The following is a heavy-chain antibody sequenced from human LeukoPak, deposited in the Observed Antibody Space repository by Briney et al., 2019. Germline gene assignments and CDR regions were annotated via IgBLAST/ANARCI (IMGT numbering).Heavy chain of an antibody. J-gene: IGHJ4*02. CDR1: GLTFSTYG. CDR3: ANDLGWIQLNLG. D-gene: IGHD5-18*01. Sequence: PGGSLRLSCAASGLTFSTYGMTWVRQAPGKGLEWVSAISGSAVSTFYADSVKGRFTISRDNSKNTLYLQMNSLRAEDTAVYYCANDLGWIQLNLGRGQGTLVTVSS. V-gene: IGHV3-23*01. CDR2: ISGSAVST.